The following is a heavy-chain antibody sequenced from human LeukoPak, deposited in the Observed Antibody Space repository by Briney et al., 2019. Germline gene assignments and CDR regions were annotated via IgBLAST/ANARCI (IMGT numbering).Heavy chain of an antibody. CDR2: TYYRSKWHN. J-gene: IGHJ4*02. CDR3: ARDPWGFSFEY. CDR1: GDSVSNNNAA. V-gene: IGHV6-1*01. D-gene: IGHD7-27*01. Sequence: SQTLSLTCAISGDSVSNNNAAWHWIRQSPSRGLEWLGRTYYRSKWHNDYALSVKSRITSNADTSKNQFSLQLNSVTPDDTAVYYCARDPWGFSFEYWGQGTLVTVSS.